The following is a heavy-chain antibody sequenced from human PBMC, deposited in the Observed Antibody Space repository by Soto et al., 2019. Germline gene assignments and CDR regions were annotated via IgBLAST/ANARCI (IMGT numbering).Heavy chain of an antibody. CDR3: ARDGGSMVRGGMDV. CDR1: GYTFTSYA. J-gene: IGHJ6*02. V-gene: IGHV1-3*01. Sequence: GASVKVSCKASGYTFTSYAMHWVRQAPGQRLEWMGWINAGNGNTKYSQKFQGRLTVTRDTSASTAYMELSSLRSEDTAVYYCARDGGSMVRGGMDVWGRGTTVAVSS. CDR2: INAGNGNT. D-gene: IGHD3-10*01.